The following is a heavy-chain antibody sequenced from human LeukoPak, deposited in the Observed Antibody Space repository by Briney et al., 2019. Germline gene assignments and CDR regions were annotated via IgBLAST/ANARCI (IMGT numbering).Heavy chain of an antibody. V-gene: IGHV3-30*04. Sequence: GGSLRLSCAASGFTFRNYYMHWVRQAPGKGLEWVAVISYDGSNKYYADSVKGRFTISRDNSKDTLYLQMNSLIAEDTAVYYCAKVPDGYFDYWGQGTLVTVSS. CDR3: AKVPDGYFDY. J-gene: IGHJ4*02. CDR1: GFTFRNYY. D-gene: IGHD6-13*01. CDR2: ISYDGSNK.